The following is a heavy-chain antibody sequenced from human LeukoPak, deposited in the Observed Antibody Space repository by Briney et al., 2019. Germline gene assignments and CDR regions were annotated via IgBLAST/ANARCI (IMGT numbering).Heavy chain of an antibody. CDR2: ISSSSSYI. CDR3: ARGFLFRSILWLADAFDI. CDR1: GFTFSSYS. Sequence: GGSLRLSCAASGFTFSSYSMNWVRQAPGKGLEWVSSISSSSSYIYYADSVKGRFTISRDNAKNSLYLQMNSLRAEDTAVYYCARGFLFRSILWLADAFDIWGQGTMVTVSS. J-gene: IGHJ3*02. V-gene: IGHV3-21*01. D-gene: IGHD2-21*01.